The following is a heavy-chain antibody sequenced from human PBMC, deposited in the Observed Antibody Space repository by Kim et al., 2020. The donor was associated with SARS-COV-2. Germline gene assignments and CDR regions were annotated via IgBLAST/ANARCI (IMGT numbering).Heavy chain of an antibody. CDR2: ISWNSGSI. J-gene: IGHJ4*02. V-gene: IGHV3-9*01. CDR1: GFTFGDYA. CDR3: AKDMGSSYSSGWLIDY. D-gene: IGHD6-19*01. Sequence: GGSLRLSCAASGFTFGDYAMHWVRQAPGKGLEWVSGISWNSGSIGYADSVKGRFTISRDNAKNSLYLQMNSLRAEDTALYYCAKDMGSSYSSGWLIDYWGQGTLVTVSS.